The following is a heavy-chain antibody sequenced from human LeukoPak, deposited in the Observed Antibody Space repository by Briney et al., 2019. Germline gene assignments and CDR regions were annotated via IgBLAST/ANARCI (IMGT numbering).Heavy chain of an antibody. V-gene: IGHV3-43D*04. J-gene: IGHJ4*02. Sequence: GGSLRLSCAASGFTFDDYAMHWVRQAPGKGLEWVSLISWVGGSTYYAAAVKGRFTISRDNSKNSLYLQMNSLRAEDTALYYCASLCSSTSCTHFDYWGQGTLVTVSS. CDR1: GFTFDDYA. CDR3: ASLCSSTSCTHFDY. D-gene: IGHD2-2*01. CDR2: ISWVGGST.